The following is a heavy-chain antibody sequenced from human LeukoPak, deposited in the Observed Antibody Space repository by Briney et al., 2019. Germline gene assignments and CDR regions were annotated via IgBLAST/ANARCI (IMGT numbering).Heavy chain of an antibody. V-gene: IGHV3-48*02. D-gene: IGHD3-22*01. CDR3: ARDVWDDVSGFSGDY. CDR1: RLTFSSYG. J-gene: IGHJ4*02. CDR2: IGSSSSSI. Sequence: GGSLRLSCAASRLTFSSYGMNWVRQAPGKGLEWLSYIGSSSSSIYYADSVKGRFTISRDNAKNSLYLEMNRLRDEDTTIYYCARDVWDDVSGFSGDYWGQGTLVTVSS.